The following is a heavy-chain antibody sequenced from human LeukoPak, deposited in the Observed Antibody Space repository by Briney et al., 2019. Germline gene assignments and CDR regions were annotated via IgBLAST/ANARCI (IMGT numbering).Heavy chain of an antibody. J-gene: IGHJ4*02. Sequence: GASVKVSCKASGGTFSSYAISWVRQAPGQGLEWMGGITPIFGTANYAQKFQGRVTITTDESTSTAYMELSSLRSEDTAVYYCASVTYYYDSSGYYFDYWGQGTLVTVSS. CDR3: ASVTYYYDSSGYYFDY. CDR2: ITPIFGTA. D-gene: IGHD3-22*01. CDR1: GGTFSSYA. V-gene: IGHV1-69*05.